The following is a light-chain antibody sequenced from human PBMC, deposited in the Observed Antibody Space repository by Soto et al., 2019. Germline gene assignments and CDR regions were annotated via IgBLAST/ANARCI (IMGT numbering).Light chain of an antibody. J-gene: IGKJ2*01. V-gene: IGKV1-5*03. Sequence: DIQMTQSPSTLSASVGDRVTITCRASQSISSWLAWYQQKPGKAPNLLIYKASSLESGVPSRFSGSGSGTEFTLTISSLQPDDFATYYCQQYNSDLTFGQGTKVDIK. CDR2: KAS. CDR1: QSISSW. CDR3: QQYNSDLT.